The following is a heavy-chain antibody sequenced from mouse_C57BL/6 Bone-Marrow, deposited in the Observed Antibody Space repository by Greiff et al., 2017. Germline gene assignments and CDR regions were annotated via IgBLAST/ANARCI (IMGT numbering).Heavy chain of an antibody. J-gene: IGHJ4*01. CDR3: TPYDWAMEN. Sequence: EVQRVESGAELVRPGASVKLSCTASGFNIKDDYMHWVKQRPEQGLEWIGRIDPENGDTEYASKFQGKATITADTSSNTAYLQLSSLRSEDAAVCCCTPYDWAMENWGQGASVTVSS. CDR2: IDPENGDT. V-gene: IGHV14-4*01. D-gene: IGHD2-12*01. CDR1: GFNIKDDY.